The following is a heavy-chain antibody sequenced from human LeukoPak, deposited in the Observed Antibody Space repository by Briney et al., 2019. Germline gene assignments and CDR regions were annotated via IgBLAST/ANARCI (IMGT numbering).Heavy chain of an antibody. J-gene: IGHJ4*02. CDR3: AKGGDYDVLTAYYGSDY. CDR2: ITGSGGNT. CDR1: GFTFSNHA. V-gene: IGHV3-23*01. D-gene: IGHD3-9*01. Sequence: GASLRLSCAASGFTFSNHAMSWVRQAPGKGLEWVSAITGSGGNTYYAESAKGRFTISRDNSKNTVFLQMNSLRAEDTAIYYYAKGGDYDVLTAYYGSDYWGQGTLVTVSS.